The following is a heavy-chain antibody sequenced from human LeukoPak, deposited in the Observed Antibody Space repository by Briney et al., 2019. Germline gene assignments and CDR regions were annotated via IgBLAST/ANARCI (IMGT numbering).Heavy chain of an antibody. V-gene: IGHV4-38-2*02. Sequence: SETLSLTCTVSGGSISSYYWGWIRQPPGKGLEWIGSIYHSGSTYYNPSLKSRVTISVDTSKNQFSLKLSSVTAADTAVYYCARRRGYCSSTSCFDAFDIWGQGTMVTVSS. CDR2: IYHSGST. CDR3: ARRRGYCSSTSCFDAFDI. J-gene: IGHJ3*02. CDR1: GGSISSYY. D-gene: IGHD2-2*01.